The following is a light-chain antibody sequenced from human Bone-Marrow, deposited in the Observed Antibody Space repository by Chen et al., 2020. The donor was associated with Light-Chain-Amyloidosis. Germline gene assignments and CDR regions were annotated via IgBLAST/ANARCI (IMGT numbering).Light chain of an antibody. J-gene: IGLJ2*01. CDR3: QTWGTGYVV. CDR2: VNSDGSH. V-gene: IGLV4-69*01. Sequence: QAVLTQSPSASASLGASVKLTCTLSSGHSNYVIAWHQQQPERGLRYLLKVNSDGSHSRGDGIPDRFSGASSGAERYLTISSLQSEDEADYSCQTWGTGYVVFGGGTKLTVL. CDR1: SGHSNYV.